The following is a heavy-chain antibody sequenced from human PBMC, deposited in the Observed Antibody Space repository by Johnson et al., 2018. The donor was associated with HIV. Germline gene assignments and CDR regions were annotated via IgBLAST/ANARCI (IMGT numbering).Heavy chain of an antibody. V-gene: IGHV3-30*04. J-gene: IGHJ3*02. CDR3: VRDQGSGWPTNAFDI. Sequence: QMLLVESGGGVMQPGKSLRLSCEASGFTFRSYAMHWVRQAPGKGLEWLAVITYDGRNKYYADSVKGRFIIFRDNSKNLTNLQMNGLSDEDTADYYCVRDQGSGWPTNAFDIWGRGTRGTVSS. D-gene: IGHD6-19*01. CDR2: ITYDGRNK. CDR1: GFTFRSYA.